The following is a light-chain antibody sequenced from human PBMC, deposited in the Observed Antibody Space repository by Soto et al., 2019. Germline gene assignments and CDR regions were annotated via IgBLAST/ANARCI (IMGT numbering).Light chain of an antibody. CDR1: QSVSSNY. J-gene: IGKJ5*01. CDR2: RAS. V-gene: IGKV3D-7*01. Sequence: GERATLSCRASQSVSSNYLAWYQQKPGQTPKVLIYRASTRATGIPDRFSGRGSGTDCTLPINSLQTEDYETDYCQQFHSFPITFGQGTRLEI. CDR3: QQFHSFPIT.